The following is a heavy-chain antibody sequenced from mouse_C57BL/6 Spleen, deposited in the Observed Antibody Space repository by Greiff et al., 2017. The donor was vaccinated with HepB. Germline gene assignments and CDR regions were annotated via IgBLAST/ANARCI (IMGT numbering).Heavy chain of an antibody. J-gene: IGHJ2*01. V-gene: IGHV1-76*01. CDR1: GYTFTDYY. CDR2: IYPGSGNT. CDR3: ARDLIYYFDY. Sequence: VQVVESGAELVRPGASVKLSCKASGYTFTDYYINWVKQRPGQGLEWIARIYPGSGNTYYNEKFKGKATLTAEKSSSTAYMQLSSLTSEDSAVYFCARDLIYYFDYWGQGTTLTVSS.